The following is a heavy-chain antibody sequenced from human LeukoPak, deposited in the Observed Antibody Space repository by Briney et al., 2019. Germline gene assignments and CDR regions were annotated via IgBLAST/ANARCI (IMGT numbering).Heavy chain of an antibody. CDR1: GYSISSGYY. Sequence: PSETLSLTCTVSGYSISSGYYWGWLRRPPGKGREWIGSIYHSGSTYYNPSLKSRVTISVDTSKNQFSLKLSSVTAADTAVYYCASVWFGESPHDYWGQGTLVTVSS. J-gene: IGHJ4*02. D-gene: IGHD3-10*01. CDR3: ASVWFGESPHDY. CDR2: IYHSGST. V-gene: IGHV4-38-2*02.